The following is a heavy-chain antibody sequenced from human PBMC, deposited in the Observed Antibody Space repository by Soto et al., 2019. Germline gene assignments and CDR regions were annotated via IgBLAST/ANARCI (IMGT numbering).Heavy chain of an antibody. J-gene: IGHJ6*02. V-gene: IGHV3-9*01. D-gene: IGHD3-3*01. CDR1: GFTFDDYA. CDR3: AKGLRDITIIDQARTPGMDV. Sequence: GGPLRLSCAASGFTFDDYAMHRVRQAPGKGLEWVSGISWNSGSIGYADSVKGRFTISRDNAKNSLYLQMNSLRADDTALYYCAKGLRDITIIDQARTPGMDVWGQGTTVTVSS. CDR2: ISWNSGSI.